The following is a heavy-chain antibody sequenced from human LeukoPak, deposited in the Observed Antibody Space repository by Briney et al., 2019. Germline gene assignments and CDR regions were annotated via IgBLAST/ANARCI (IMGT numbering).Heavy chain of an antibody. J-gene: IGHJ4*02. CDR1: GFTSSTYS. Sequence: GGSRRLSCAASGFTSSTYSMDWDRQAPGKGLELVSYISSTSSTIYYADSVKGRFTISRDNAKNSLYLQMNSLRDEDTAVYYCARDRKWLQPNFDYWGQGALVTVSS. CDR3: ARDRKWLQPNFDY. V-gene: IGHV3-48*02. CDR2: ISSTSSTI. D-gene: IGHD5-24*01.